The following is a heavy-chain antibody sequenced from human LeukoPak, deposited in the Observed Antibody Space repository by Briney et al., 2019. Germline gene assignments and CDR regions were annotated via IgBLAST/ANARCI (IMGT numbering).Heavy chain of an antibody. D-gene: IGHD1-14*01. Sequence: PSETLSLTCAVYGGSFSGYYWSWIRQPPGKGLEWIGEINHSGSTSYHPSLKSRVTISVDTSKNQFSLKLSSVTAADTAVYYCARVVLRNQYNHFDYWGQGTLVTVSS. CDR2: INHSGST. CDR1: GGSFSGYY. V-gene: IGHV4-34*01. J-gene: IGHJ4*02. CDR3: ARVVLRNQYNHFDY.